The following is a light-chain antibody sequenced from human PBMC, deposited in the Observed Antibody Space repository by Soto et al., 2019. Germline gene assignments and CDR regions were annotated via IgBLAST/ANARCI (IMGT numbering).Light chain of an antibody. J-gene: IGKJ1*01. CDR3: QQSYSTPQT. Sequence: DLQMTQSPSSLSASVGDRVTITCRASQSISSYLNWYQQKPGKAPNLLIYAASSLQSGVPSRFSGSGSGTDFTLTISSLKPEDFTNYYCQQSYSTPQTFGQGTKVEIK. CDR2: AAS. CDR1: QSISSY. V-gene: IGKV1-39*01.